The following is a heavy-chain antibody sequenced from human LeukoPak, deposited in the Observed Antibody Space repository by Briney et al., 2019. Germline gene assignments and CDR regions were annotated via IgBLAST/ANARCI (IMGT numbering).Heavy chain of an antibody. CDR1: GLTVRSNY. J-gene: IGHJ4*02. D-gene: IGHD3-16*02. CDR2: IYSGGST. Sequence: GGSLRLSCAAAGLTVRSNYMTWVRQAPGKGLEWVSLIYSGGSTYYADSVKGRFIISRDNSKNTLFLQMNSLRAEDTAVYYCARMGPVSYQPRADYWGQGTLVTVSS. V-gene: IGHV3-66*01. CDR3: ARMGPVSYQPRADY.